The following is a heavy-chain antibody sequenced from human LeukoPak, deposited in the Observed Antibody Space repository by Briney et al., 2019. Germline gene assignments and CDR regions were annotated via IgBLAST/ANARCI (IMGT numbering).Heavy chain of an antibody. J-gene: IGHJ5*02. CDR3: AKDSFVATTSYLDP. CDR2: IRQDGSEK. V-gene: IGHV3-7*03. CDR1: GVRFSSYW. D-gene: IGHD1-26*01. Sequence: GGSLRLSCVVSGVRFSSYWMNWVRQAPGKGLEWVANIRQDGSEKYYADSVKGRFTVSRGNSKSSLYLHLNSLTPEDTAFYYCAKDSFVATTSYLDPWGQGTLVTVSS.